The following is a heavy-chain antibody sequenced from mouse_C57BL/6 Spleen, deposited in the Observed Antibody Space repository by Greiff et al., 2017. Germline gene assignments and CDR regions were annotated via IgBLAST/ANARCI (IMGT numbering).Heavy chain of an antibody. CDR3: ARGDYGGYYFDD. CDR1: GYTFTSYW. D-gene: IGHD2-4*01. CDR2: IDPSDSET. V-gene: IGHV1-52*01. Sequence: QVQLQQPGAELVRPGSSVKLSCKASGYTFTSYWMHWVKQRPIQGLEWIGNIDPSDSETHYNQKFKDKATLTVDKSSSTAYMQLSSLTSEDSAVYYCARGDYGGYYFDDRGQGTTLTVAS. J-gene: IGHJ2*01.